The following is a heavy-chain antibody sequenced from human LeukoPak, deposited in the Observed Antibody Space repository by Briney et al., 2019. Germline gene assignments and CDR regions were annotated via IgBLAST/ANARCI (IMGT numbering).Heavy chain of an antibody. D-gene: IGHD3-22*01. CDR1: GYTFTGYY. CDR2: INPNSGGT. J-gene: IGHJ4*02. V-gene: IGHV1-2*02. CDR3: ARRRYNYYDSSGYPGDTSFDY. Sequence: ASVKVSCKASGYTFTGYYMHWVRQAPGQGLEWMGWINPNSGGTNYAQKFQGRVTMTRDTSISTAYMELSRLRSDDTAVYYCARRRYNYYDSSGYPGDTSFDYWGQGTLVTVSS.